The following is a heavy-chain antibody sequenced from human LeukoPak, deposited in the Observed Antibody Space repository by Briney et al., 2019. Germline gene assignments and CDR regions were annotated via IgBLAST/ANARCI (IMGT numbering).Heavy chain of an antibody. J-gene: IGHJ4*02. V-gene: IGHV3-23*01. CDR2: ISGSGGIT. D-gene: IGHD2-21*01. Sequence: PGGSLRLSCAASGFTFSSYAMSWVRQAPGKGLEWVSAISGSGGITYYADSVKGRFTISRDNSKNTLYLQMNSLRAEDTAVYYCANEARPAYCGGDCLSEGYFDYWGQGTLVTVSS. CDR3: ANEARPAYCGGDCLSEGYFDY. CDR1: GFTFSSYA.